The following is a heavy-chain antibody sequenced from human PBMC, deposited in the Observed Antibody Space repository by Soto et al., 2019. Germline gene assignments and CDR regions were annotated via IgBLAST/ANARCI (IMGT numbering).Heavy chain of an antibody. CDR1: GASFTTYY. V-gene: IGHV4-59*01. J-gene: IGHJ4*02. Sequence: QVQLQESGPGLVKPSETLSLTCTVSGASFTTYYWSWVRQPPGKGLEWIGYIFYSGHLKYNPSLKSRLTISLDPSKNQISLRLTSVTAADTAVYYGAREGGGYRLDYWGQGTLVTVSS. D-gene: IGHD1-26*01. CDR3: AREGGGYRLDY. CDR2: IFYSGHL.